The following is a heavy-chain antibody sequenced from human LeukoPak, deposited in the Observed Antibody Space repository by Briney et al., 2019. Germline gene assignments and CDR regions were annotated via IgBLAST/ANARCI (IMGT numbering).Heavy chain of an antibody. J-gene: IGHJ4*02. D-gene: IGHD3-22*01. Sequence: GSLRLSCAASGFTFSDYYMSWIRQAPGKGLEWIGEINHSGSTNYNPSLKSRVTISVDTSKNQFSLKLSSVTAADTAVYYCARVLHDSSGYYFDYWGQGTLVTVSS. CDR3: ARVLHDSSGYYFDY. CDR2: INHSGST. CDR1: GFTFSDYY. V-gene: IGHV4-34*01.